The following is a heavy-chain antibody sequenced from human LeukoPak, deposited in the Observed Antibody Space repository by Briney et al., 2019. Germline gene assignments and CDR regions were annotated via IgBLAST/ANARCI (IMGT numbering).Heavy chain of an antibody. D-gene: IGHD6-19*01. V-gene: IGHV3-23*01. J-gene: IGHJ4*02. CDR3: ARALRLVGAFDY. CDR2: ISGSGGST. CDR1: GFTFSSYA. Sequence: GGSLRLSCAASGFTFSSYAMSWVRQAPGKGLEWVSAISGSGGSTYYADSVKGRFTISRDNSKNTLYLQMNSLRAEDTAVYYCARALRLVGAFDYWGQGTLVTVSS.